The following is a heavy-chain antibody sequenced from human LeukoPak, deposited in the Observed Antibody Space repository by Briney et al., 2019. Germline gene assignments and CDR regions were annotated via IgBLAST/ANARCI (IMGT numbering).Heavy chain of an antibody. J-gene: IGHJ4*02. CDR1: GFTFDDYA. Sequence: GRSLRLSCAASGFTFDDYAMHWVRQAPGKGLEWVSGISWNSGSIGYADSAKGRFTISRDNAKNSLYLQMNSLRAEDTALYYCAKAARWGDFDYWGQGTLVTVSS. D-gene: IGHD3-16*01. CDR3: AKAARWGDFDY. V-gene: IGHV3-9*01. CDR2: ISWNSGSI.